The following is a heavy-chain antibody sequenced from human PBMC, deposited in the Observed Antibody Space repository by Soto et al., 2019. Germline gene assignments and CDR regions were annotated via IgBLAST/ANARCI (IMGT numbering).Heavy chain of an antibody. J-gene: IGHJ5*01. Sequence: QVQLLESGPGLVKPSQTLSLTCSVSGDSISTVDYFWAWIRQPPGQAREYLGYIYKSATTYYNPSFESRVAISLDTSKSQFSLNVTSVTDADTDVYFCARGRYCLTGRCFPNWFDSWGQGTLVTVSS. CDR3: ARGRYCLTGRCFPNWFDS. D-gene: IGHD2-15*01. CDR1: GDSISTVDYF. CDR2: IYKSATT. V-gene: IGHV4-30-4*01.